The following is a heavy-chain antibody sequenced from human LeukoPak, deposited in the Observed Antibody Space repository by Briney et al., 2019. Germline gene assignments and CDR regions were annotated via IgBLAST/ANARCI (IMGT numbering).Heavy chain of an antibody. CDR2: IYYSGST. J-gene: IGHJ4*02. CDR1: GGSISSGGYY. CDR3: AREGGGSSWYGIDY. D-gene: IGHD6-13*01. V-gene: IGHV4-31*03. Sequence: SETLSLTCTVSGGSISSGGYYWSWIRQHPGKGLEWIGYIYYSGSTYYNPSLKSRVIISVDTSKNQFSLKLSSVTAADTAVYYCAREGGGSSWYGIDYWGQGTLVTVSP.